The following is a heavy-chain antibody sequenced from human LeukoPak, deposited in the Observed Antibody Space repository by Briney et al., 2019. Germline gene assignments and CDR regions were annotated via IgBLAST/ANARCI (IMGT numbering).Heavy chain of an antibody. J-gene: IGHJ4*02. CDR1: GGSFSGYC. CDR2: INHSGST. V-gene: IGHV4-34*01. CDR3: ARVRFYDTTGYSTSYYLDY. D-gene: IGHD3-22*01. Sequence: SETLSLTCAVYGGSFSGYCWSWIRQPPGKGLEWIGEINHSGSTNYNPSLKSRVTISVDTSKNQFSLKLSSVTAADTAVYYCARVRFYDTTGYSTSYYLDYWGQGALVTVSS.